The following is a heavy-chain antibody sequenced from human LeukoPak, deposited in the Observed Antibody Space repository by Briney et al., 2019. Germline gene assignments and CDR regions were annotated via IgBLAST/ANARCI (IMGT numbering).Heavy chain of an antibody. CDR3: ARDEGAHYGSGSYDSPEY. V-gene: IGHV1-2*02. J-gene: IGHJ4*02. CDR2: INPKSGST. Sequence: ASVKVSCKASGYTFTDYYIHWVRQAPGQGLEWLGWINPKSGSTNYAQKFQGRVTMTRDTSITTAYLELSSLRSDDTAVFYCARDEGAHYGSGSYDSPEYWGQGTLVTVSP. D-gene: IGHD3-10*01. CDR1: GYTFTDYY.